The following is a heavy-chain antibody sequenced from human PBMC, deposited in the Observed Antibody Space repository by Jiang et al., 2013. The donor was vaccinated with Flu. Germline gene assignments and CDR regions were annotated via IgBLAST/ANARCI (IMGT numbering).Heavy chain of an antibody. CDR1: GDSVSSNSAA. Sequence: SGDSVSSNSAAWNWIRQSPSRGLEWLGRTYYRSKWYNDYAVSVKSRITINPDTSKNQFSLQLNSVTPEDTAVYYCARGGLWINWFDPWGQGTLVTVSS. V-gene: IGHV6-1*01. J-gene: IGHJ5*02. CDR2: TYYRSKWYN. CDR3: ARGGLWINWFDP. D-gene: IGHD2-21*01.